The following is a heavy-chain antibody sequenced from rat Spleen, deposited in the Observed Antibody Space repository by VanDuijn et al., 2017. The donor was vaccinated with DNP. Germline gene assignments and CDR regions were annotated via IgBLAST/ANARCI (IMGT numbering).Heavy chain of an antibody. CDR2: ISYDGSST. CDR3: ARMVITYFDY. V-gene: IGHV5-29*01. J-gene: IGHJ2*01. D-gene: IGHD1-12*03. Sequence: EVQLVESGGGLVQPGRSLKLSCAASGFTFSNYGMAWVRQAPKKGLEWVATISYDGSSTYYRDSVKGRFTISRNNANSTLYLQMDSLRSEDTATYYCARMVITYFDYWGQGVMVTVSS. CDR1: GFTFSNYG.